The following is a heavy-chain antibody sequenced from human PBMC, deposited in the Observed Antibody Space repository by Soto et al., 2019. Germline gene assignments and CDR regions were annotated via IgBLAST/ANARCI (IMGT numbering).Heavy chain of an antibody. CDR1: GFTFSSYS. CDR3: AREFLDSSSTFDY. J-gene: IGHJ4*02. V-gene: IGHV3-21*05. Sequence: GGSLRLSCAASGFTFSSYSMNWVRQAPGKGLEWVSYISSSSSYIYYADSVKGRFTISRDNAKNSLYLQMNSLRAEDTAVYYCAREFLDSSSTFDYWGQGTLVTVSS. CDR2: ISSSSSYI. D-gene: IGHD6-6*01.